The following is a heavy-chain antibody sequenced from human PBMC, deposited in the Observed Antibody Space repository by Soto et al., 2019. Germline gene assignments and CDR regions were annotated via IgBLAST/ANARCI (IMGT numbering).Heavy chain of an antibody. V-gene: IGHV1-18*01. Sequence: QVQLVQSGAEVKKPGASVKVSCKASGYTFTSYGISWVRQAPGQGLEWMGWISAYNGNTNYAQKLQGRVTMTTDTSTSTAYMELRSLRSDDTAVYYCARDWDGYCSSTSCYKVVDYYGMDVWGHGTTVTVSS. CDR3: ARDWDGYCSSTSCYKVVDYYGMDV. J-gene: IGHJ6*02. D-gene: IGHD2-2*02. CDR2: ISAYNGNT. CDR1: GYTFTSYG.